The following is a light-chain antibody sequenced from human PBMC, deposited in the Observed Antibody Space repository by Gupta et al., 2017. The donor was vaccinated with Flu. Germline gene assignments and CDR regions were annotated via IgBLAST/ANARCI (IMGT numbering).Light chain of an antibody. Sequence: SLGERATINCKSSQTLLYRSNNKNYLAWYQQKAGQPPKLLIYCASTRDSGVPDRFTGSGSGTDFTLTISKLQAEDVAVYHCQQYYTTPYTFGQGTKLEIK. CDR1: QTLLYRSNNKNY. J-gene: IGKJ2*01. CDR3: QQYYTTPYT. CDR2: CAS. V-gene: IGKV4-1*01.